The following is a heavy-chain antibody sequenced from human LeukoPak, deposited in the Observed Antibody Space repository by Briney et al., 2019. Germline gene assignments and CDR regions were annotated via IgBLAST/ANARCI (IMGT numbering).Heavy chain of an antibody. Sequence: GGSLRLSCAASGFTFSSYSMNWVRQAPGKGLEWVSSISSSSSYIYYADSVKGRFTISRDNSKNTLYLQMNSLRAEDTAVYYCARVALLAGYRPISPPYFDYWGQGTLVTVSS. J-gene: IGHJ4*02. CDR1: GFTFSSYS. V-gene: IGHV3-21*04. D-gene: IGHD3-16*02. CDR2: ISSSSSYI. CDR3: ARVALLAGYRPISPPYFDY.